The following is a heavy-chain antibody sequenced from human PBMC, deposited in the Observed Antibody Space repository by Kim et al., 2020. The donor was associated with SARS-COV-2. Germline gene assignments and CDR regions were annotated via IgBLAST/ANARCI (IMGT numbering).Heavy chain of an antibody. V-gene: IGHV1-46*01. Sequence: ASVKVSCKASGYTFTSYYMHWVRQAPGQGLEWMGIINPSGGSTSYAQKFQGRVTMTRDTSTSTVYMELSSLRSEDTAVYYCAREGKISDYDILTGTYYYYYYGMDVWGQGTTVTVSS. J-gene: IGHJ6*02. CDR3: AREGKISDYDILTGTYYYYYYGMDV. CDR1: GYTFTSYY. CDR2: INPSGGST. D-gene: IGHD3-9*01.